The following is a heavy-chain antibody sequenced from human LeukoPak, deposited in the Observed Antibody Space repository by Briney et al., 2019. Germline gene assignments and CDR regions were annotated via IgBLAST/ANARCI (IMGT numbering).Heavy chain of an antibody. CDR1: GFTFSSYG. V-gene: IGHV3-30*03. D-gene: IGHD4-17*01. Sequence: GGSLRLSCAASGFTFSSYGMHWVRQAPGKGPEWVAVILYDGSNKYVDSVKGRFTISRDKSKNTVYLEMNSLRAEDTAVYYCAGLRYGPGSYWGQGTLVTVSS. J-gene: IGHJ4*02. CDR3: AGLRYGPGSY. CDR2: ILYDGSNK.